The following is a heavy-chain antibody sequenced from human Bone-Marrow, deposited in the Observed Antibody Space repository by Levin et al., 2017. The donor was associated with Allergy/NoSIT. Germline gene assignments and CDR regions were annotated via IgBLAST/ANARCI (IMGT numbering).Heavy chain of an antibody. Sequence: PSETLSLTCAVYGGSFSGYYWSWIRQPPGKGLEWIGEINHSGSTNYNPSLKSRVTISVDTSKNQFSLKLSSVTAADTAVYYCARGFIVVVPAALPTYYYYGMDVWGQGTTVTVSS. D-gene: IGHD2-2*01. CDR2: INHSGST. J-gene: IGHJ6*02. V-gene: IGHV4-34*01. CDR3: ARGFIVVVPAALPTYYYYGMDV. CDR1: GGSFSGYY.